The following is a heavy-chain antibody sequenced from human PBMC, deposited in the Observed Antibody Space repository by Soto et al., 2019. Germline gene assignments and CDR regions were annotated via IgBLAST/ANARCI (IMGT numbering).Heavy chain of an antibody. Sequence: GGSLRLSCAASGFTFSNAWMSWVRQAPGKGLEWVGRIKSKTDGGTTDYAAPVKGRYTISRDDSKNTLYLQMNSLKTADTAVYYYSTEPAYYNIITGSPYYYYYYMDVWGKGTTVTVSS. D-gene: IGHD3-9*01. CDR2: IKSKTDGGTT. J-gene: IGHJ6*03. CDR3: STEPAYYNIITGSPYYYYYYMDV. V-gene: IGHV3-15*01. CDR1: GFTFSNAW.